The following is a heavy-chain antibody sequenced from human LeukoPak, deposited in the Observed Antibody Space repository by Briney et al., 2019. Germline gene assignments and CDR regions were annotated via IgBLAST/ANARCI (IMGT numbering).Heavy chain of an antibody. CDR3: ARTAGSNWNYDGYYYGMDV. Sequence: SETLSLTCTVSGGSISSYYWSWIRQPPGKGLEWIGYIYYSGSTNYNPSLKSRVTISVDTSKNQFSLKLSSVTAADTAVYYCARTAGSNWNYDGYYYGMDVWGQGTTVTVSS. CDR1: GGSISSYY. V-gene: IGHV4-59*12. CDR2: IYYSGST. J-gene: IGHJ6*02. D-gene: IGHD1-7*01.